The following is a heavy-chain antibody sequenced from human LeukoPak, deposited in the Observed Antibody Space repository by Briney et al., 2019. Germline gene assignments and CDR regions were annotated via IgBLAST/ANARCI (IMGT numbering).Heavy chain of an antibody. J-gene: IGHJ4*02. CDR1: GFSFSSNA. Sequence: PGGSLRLSCAASGFSFSSNALSWVREAPGKGLEWVSAISASGSTYYADSVKGRFTISRDNSKNPLYRQMNSLTAEDPAVYYCARGLYSSSPWGQGTLVTVSS. CDR2: ISASGST. CDR3: ARGLYSSSP. D-gene: IGHD6-6*01. V-gene: IGHV3-23*01.